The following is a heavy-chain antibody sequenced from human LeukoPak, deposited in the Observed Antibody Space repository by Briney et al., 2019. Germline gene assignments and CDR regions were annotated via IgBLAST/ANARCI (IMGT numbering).Heavy chain of an antibody. CDR1: GFTVSSNY. D-gene: IGHD3-3*01. CDR3: ACYLRFLGHDAFDI. V-gene: IGHV3-66*02. CDR2: IYSGGST. Sequence: PGGSLRLSCAASGFTVSSNYMSWVRQAPGKGLEWVSVIYSGGSTCYADSVKGRFTISRDNSKNTLYLQVNSLRAEDTAVYYCACYLRFLGHDAFDIWGQGTMVTVSS. J-gene: IGHJ3*02.